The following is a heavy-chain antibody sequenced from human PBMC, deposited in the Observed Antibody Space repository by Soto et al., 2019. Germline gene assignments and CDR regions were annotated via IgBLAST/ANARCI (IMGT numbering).Heavy chain of an antibody. CDR3: ATDKVAFDM. D-gene: IGHD3-9*01. Sequence: ASVKVSCKASGYIFTGYYIQWVRQAPGQGLEWMGWINTKTGCTKYAQKFQGRVTMTRDTSTNTAYMEVSRLRSDDTAVYYGATDKVAFDMLGKGTRVTASS. CDR2: INTKTGCT. J-gene: IGHJ3*02. V-gene: IGHV1-2*02. CDR1: GYIFTGYY.